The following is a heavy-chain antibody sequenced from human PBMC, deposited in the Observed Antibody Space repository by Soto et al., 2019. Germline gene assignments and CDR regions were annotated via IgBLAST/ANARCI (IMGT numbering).Heavy chain of an antibody. CDR3: VSDGYDSSGYYYYLY. J-gene: IGHJ4*02. CDR2: ISAYNSNT. D-gene: IGHD3-22*01. V-gene: IGHV1-18*01. CDR1: GYTFTSYG. Sequence: GASVKVSFKASGYTFTSYGISWLRQAPGQGLEWTGWISAYNSNTNYAQKLQGRVTMTTDTSTSTAYMELRSLRSDDTAVYYCVSDGYDSSGYYYYLYWGQGTLVTVSS.